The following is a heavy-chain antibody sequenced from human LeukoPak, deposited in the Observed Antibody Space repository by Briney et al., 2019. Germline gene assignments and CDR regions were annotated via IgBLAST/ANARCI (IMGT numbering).Heavy chain of an antibody. CDR3: ARDRGLEWSSQGQYYYYYGMDV. Sequence: PSETLSLTCAVYGGSFSGYYWSWIRQPPGKGLEWIGEINHSGSTNYNPSLKSRVTISVDTSKNQFSLKLSSVTAADTAVYYCARDRGLEWSSQGQYYYYYGMDVWGQGTTVTVSS. V-gene: IGHV4-34*01. J-gene: IGHJ6*02. CDR2: INHSGST. CDR1: GGSFSGYY. D-gene: IGHD3-3*01.